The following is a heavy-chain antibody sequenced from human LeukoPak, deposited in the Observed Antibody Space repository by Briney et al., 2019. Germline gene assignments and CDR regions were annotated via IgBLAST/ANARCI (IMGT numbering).Heavy chain of an antibody. CDR1: GFIFSNYL. J-gene: IGHJ4*02. CDR3: ARDRVVSSSWLYFDY. CDR2: INQDGNEK. V-gene: IGHV3-7*01. Sequence: GGSLRLSCAASGFIFSNYLMSWVRQAPGKGLEWVANINQDGNEKYYVDSVKGRFTISRDNAKNSLYLQMNSLRAEDTAVYYCARDRVVSSSWLYFDYWGQGTLVTVSS. D-gene: IGHD6-13*01.